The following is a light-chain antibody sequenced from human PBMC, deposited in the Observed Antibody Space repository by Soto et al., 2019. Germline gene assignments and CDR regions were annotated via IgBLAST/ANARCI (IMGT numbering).Light chain of an antibody. CDR3: QQYNNWPT. J-gene: IGKJ1*01. CDR2: GAS. Sequence: EIEMTKSPATLSVSPGERATLSCRASQSVSSNLAWYQQKPGQAPRLLIYGASTRATGIPARFSGSGSGTEFTLTISSLQSEDFAVYCCQQYNNWPTFGQGTKVDNK. V-gene: IGKV3-15*01. CDR1: QSVSSN.